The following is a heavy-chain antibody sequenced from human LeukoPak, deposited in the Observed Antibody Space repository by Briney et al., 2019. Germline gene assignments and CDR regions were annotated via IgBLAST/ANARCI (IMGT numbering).Heavy chain of an antibody. D-gene: IGHD3-3*02. J-gene: IGHJ3*02. CDR3: ARILEGSGAAFDI. V-gene: IGHV4-59*01. CDR1: GGSMNNYY. Sequence: SETLSLTCIVSGGSMNNYYWTWIRQPPGKGLEWIAYIHYTGITNYNPFLRSRVTISLDASRSQFSLKLNSVTAADTAFYYCARILEGSGAAFDIWGQGTMVTVSS. CDR2: IHYTGIT.